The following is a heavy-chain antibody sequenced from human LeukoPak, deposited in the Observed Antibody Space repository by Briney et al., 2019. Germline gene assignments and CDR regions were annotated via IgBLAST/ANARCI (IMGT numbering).Heavy chain of an antibody. J-gene: IGHJ5*02. CDR3: ARRIPHIPHCSSTSCGREDPTNWFDP. Sequence: GESLKISCKGSGYSFTSYWIGWVRQMPGKGLEWMGITYPGDSDTRYSPSFQGQVTISADKSISTAYLQWSSLKASDTAMYYCARRIPHIPHCSSTSCGREDPTNWFDPWGQGTLVTVSS. D-gene: IGHD2-2*01. CDR1: GYSFTSYW. CDR2: TYPGDSDT. V-gene: IGHV5-51*01.